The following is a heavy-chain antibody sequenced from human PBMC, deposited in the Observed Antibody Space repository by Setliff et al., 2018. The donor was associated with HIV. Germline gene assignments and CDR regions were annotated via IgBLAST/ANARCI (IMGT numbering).Heavy chain of an antibody. CDR1: GGSISSSSYY. CDR3: ARGSSGARASKIDSCGYYLVY. Sequence: LSLTCTVSGGSISSSSYYWGWIRQPPGKGLEWIGSIYYSGSTYYNPSLKSRVTISVDTSKNQFSLKLSSVTAADTAVYYCARGSSGARASKIDSCGYYLVYWGQGTLVTVSS. V-gene: IGHV4-39*07. CDR2: IYYSGST. D-gene: IGHD3-22*01. J-gene: IGHJ4*02.